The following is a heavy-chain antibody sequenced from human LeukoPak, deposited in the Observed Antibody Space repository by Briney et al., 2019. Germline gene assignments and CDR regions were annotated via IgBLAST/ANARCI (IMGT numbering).Heavy chain of an antibody. J-gene: IGHJ4*02. CDR2: MSSDGNAM. D-gene: IGHD3-22*01. V-gene: IGHV3-30-3*01. Sequence: QPGRSLSLSCAASGFTFTAYLIHWVRQAPGKGLEGVAVMSSDGNAMFYADSVKGRFTISRDNSKNTLYLQMNSLRAEDTAVYYCVRESEYYFDHSASFDYWGQGTLVTVSS. CDR3: VRESEYYFDHSASFDY. CDR1: GFTFTAYL.